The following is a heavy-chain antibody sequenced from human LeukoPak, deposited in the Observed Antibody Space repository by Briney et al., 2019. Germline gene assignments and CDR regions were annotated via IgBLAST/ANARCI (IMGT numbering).Heavy chain of an antibody. CDR1: GFTFSSYA. CDR2: ISSNGGST. D-gene: IGHD3-22*01. CDR3: VKGPYYYDSSGYPDY. J-gene: IGHJ4*02. V-gene: IGHV3-64D*09. Sequence: PGGSLRLSCSASGFTFSSYAMHWVRQAPGKGLEYVSAISSNGGSTYYADSVKGRFTISRDNSKNTLYLQMSSLRAEDTAVYYCVKGPYYYDSSGYPDYWGRGTLVTVSS.